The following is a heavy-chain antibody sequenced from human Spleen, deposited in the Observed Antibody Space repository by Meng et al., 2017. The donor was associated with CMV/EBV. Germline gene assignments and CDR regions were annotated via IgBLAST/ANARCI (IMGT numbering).Heavy chain of an antibody. CDR2: IIPLFGIA. V-gene: IGHV1-69*05. Sequence: SVKVSCKASGGTFSGYAISWVRQAPGQGLEWVGGIIPLFGIANYAQKFQGRVTITTDESTSTAYMSLSSLRSEDTAVYYCARDRTGDCSSTSCYNFYYYYGMDVWGQGTTVTVSS. D-gene: IGHD2-2*02. CDR1: GGTFSGYA. J-gene: IGHJ6*02. CDR3: ARDRTGDCSSTSCYNFYYYYGMDV.